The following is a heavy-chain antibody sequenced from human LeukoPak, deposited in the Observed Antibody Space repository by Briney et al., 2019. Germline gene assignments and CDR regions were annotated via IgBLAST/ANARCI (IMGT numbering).Heavy chain of an antibody. CDR3: ARIQYSSSWYDFDY. CDR2: INHSGST. Sequence: PSETLSLTCTVSGGSISSSRYYWGWIRQPPGKGLEWIGEINHSGSTNYNPSLKSRVTISVDTSKNQFSLKLSSVTAADTAVYYCARIQYSSSWYDFDYWGQGTLVTVSS. CDR1: GGSISSSRYY. J-gene: IGHJ4*02. D-gene: IGHD6-13*01. V-gene: IGHV4-39*07.